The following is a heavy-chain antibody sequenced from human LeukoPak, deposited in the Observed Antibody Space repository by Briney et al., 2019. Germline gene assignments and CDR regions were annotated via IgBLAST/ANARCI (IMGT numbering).Heavy chain of an antibody. D-gene: IGHD2-2*01. Sequence: GGSLRLSCAASGFTLSDYYMSWIRQAPGKGLEWVSSISSSSSYIYYADSVKGRFTISRDNAKNSLYLQMNSLRAEDTAVYYCARVAHRNCSSTSCYRRAVDYWGQGTLVTVSS. CDR2: ISSSSSYI. V-gene: IGHV3-11*06. J-gene: IGHJ4*02. CDR1: GFTLSDYY. CDR3: ARVAHRNCSSTSCYRRAVDY.